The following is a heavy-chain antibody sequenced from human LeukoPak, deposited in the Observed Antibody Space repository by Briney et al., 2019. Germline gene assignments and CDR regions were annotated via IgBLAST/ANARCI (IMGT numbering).Heavy chain of an antibody. V-gene: IGHV3-21*01. CDR2: ISSSSSYI. CDR3: ARDRNTDFWSGYYTNYCDY. CDR1: GFTFSSYT. J-gene: IGHJ4*02. D-gene: IGHD3-3*01. Sequence: GGSLRLSCAASGFTFSSYTMNWVRQAPGKGLEWVSSISSSSSYIYYADSVKGRFTISRDNAKNSLYLQMNSLRAEDTAVYYCARDRNTDFWSGYYTNYCDYWGQGTLVTVSS.